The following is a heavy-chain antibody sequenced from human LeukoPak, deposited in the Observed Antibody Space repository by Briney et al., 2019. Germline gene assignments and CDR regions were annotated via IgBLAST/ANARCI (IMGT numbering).Heavy chain of an antibody. J-gene: IGHJ3*02. CDR1: GFTFSSYA. Sequence: GGSLRLSCAASGFTFSSYAMSWVRQAPGKGLEWVSLISWDGGSTYYADSVKGRFTISRDNSKNSLYLQMNSLRTEDTALYYCAKDIGDYYDSSGYYRIRAHAFDIWGQGTMVTVSS. CDR3: AKDIGDYYDSSGYYRIRAHAFDI. CDR2: ISWDGGST. D-gene: IGHD3-22*01. V-gene: IGHV3-43*01.